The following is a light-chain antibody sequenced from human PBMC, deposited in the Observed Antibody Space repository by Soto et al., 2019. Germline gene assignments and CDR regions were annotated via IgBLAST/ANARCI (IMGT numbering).Light chain of an antibody. CDR3: QQYGISPIT. J-gene: IGKJ5*01. CDR1: QALSSSF. Sequence: EIVLTQSPGTLSLSPVERATLSCRTSQALSSSFLAWYQQKPGQAPRLLIYGASSRATGIPDRFSGSGSGTDFTLTISRLEPEDFAMYYCQQYGISPITFGQGTRLEIK. CDR2: GAS. V-gene: IGKV3-20*01.